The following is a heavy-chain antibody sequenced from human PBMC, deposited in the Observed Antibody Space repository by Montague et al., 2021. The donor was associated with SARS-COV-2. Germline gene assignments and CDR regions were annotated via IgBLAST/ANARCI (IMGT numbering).Heavy chain of an antibody. D-gene: IGHD5-18*01. CDR3: ARDLLVGGYSYGIDY. CDR2: IWYDGSNK. J-gene: IGHJ4*02. V-gene: IGHV3-33*01. Sequence: SCAASGFTFSSYGMHWVRQAPGKGLEWVAVIWYDGSNKYYADSVKGRFTISRDNSKNTLYLQMNSLRAEDTAVYYRARDLLVGGYSYGIDYWGQGTLVTVSS. CDR1: GFTFSSYG.